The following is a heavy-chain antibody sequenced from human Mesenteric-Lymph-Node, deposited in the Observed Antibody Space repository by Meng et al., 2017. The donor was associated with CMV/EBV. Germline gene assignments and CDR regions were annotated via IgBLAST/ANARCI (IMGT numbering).Heavy chain of an antibody. CDR3: ARDQPYYDFWSGYYRGYYGMDV. CDR1: GGSISSSSYY. D-gene: IGHD3-3*01. CDR2: IYYSGST. J-gene: IGHJ6*02. Sequence: GSLRLSCTVSGGSISSSSYYWGWIRQPPGKGLEWIGSIYYSGSTYYNPSLKSRVTISVDTSKNQFSLKLSSVTAADTAVYYCARDQPYYDFWSGYYRGYYGMDVWGQGTTVTVSS. V-gene: IGHV4-39*07.